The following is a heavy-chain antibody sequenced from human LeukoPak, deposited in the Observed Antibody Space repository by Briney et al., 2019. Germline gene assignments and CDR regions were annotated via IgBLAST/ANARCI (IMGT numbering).Heavy chain of an antibody. V-gene: IGHV3-13*01. J-gene: IGHJ3*02. CDR1: GFTFTIYD. CDR3: TRGAAGFDI. CDR2: IGKGGDT. Sequence: PGGSLRLSCAASGFTFTIYDFHWVRQVTGKGLEWVSGIGKGGDTYYAGSVKGRFTISRENAKSSLYLQMNSLRAGDTAVYFVTRGAAGFDIWGQGTMVIVAS.